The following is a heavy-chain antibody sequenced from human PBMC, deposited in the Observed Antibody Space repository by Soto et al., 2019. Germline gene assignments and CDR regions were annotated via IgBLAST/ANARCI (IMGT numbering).Heavy chain of an antibody. CDR3: ARDGKWLRLGYYYYGMDV. J-gene: IGHJ6*02. V-gene: IGHV6-1*01. D-gene: IGHD5-12*01. CDR2: TYYRSKWYN. Sequence: SQTLSLTCAISGDSVSSNSAASNWIRQSPSRGLEWLGRTYYRSKWYNDYAVSVKSRITINPDTSKNQFSLQLNSVTPEDTAVYYCARDGKWLRLGYYYYGMDVWGQGTTVTVSS. CDR1: GDSVSSNSAA.